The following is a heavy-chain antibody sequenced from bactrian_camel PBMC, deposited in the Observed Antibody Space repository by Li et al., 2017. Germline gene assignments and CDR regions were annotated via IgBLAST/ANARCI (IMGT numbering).Heavy chain of an antibody. CDR2: IESDGDT. Sequence: HVQLVESGGGSVQAGGSLRLTCAASSVYVKNVDCMAWFRQPPGMEREGVAVIESDGDTTYSDSVKGRFTISKDDAKRTLYLQMNSLKPEDTAMYYCAAALVNGGSWKTDTDFLYWGRGTQVTVS. CDR3: AAALVNGGSWKTDTDFLY. CDR1: VYVKNVDC. V-gene: IGHV3S53*01. D-gene: IGHD6*01. J-gene: IGHJ6*01.